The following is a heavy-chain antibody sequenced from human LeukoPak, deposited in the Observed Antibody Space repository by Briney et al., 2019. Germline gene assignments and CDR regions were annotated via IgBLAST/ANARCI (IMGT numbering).Heavy chain of an antibody. CDR3: ARDEWSYGMDV. D-gene: IGHD2-8*01. J-gene: IGHJ6*04. CDR2: IYHSGST. CDR1: VGSNISGGYS. Sequence: PSQTLSLTRAFSVGSNISGGYSGRWIRQPPGKGLEWIGYIYHSGSTYYNPSLKSRVTISVDRSKNQFSLKLSSVTAEDTAVYYCARDEWSYGMDVWGKGTTVTVSS. V-gene: IGHV4-30-2*01.